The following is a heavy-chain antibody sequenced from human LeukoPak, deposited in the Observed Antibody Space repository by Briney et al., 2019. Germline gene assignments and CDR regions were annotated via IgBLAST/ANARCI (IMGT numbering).Heavy chain of an antibody. J-gene: IGHJ4*02. V-gene: IGHV4-39*07. Sequence: SETLSLTCTVSGGSISSSSYYWGWIRQPPGKGLEWIGSIYYSGSTYYNPSLKSRVIISVDTSKNQFSLNLSPVLAADTAVYYCARVGVDYSGNILKYFFDYWGQGTLVTVSS. CDR2: IYYSGST. CDR3: ARVGVDYSGNILKYFFDY. CDR1: GGSISSSSYY. D-gene: IGHD4-23*01.